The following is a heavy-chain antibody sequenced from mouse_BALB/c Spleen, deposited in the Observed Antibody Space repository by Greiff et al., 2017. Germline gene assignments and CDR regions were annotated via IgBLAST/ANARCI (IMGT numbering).Heavy chain of an antibody. CDR3: ARLGLHGNWDY. CDR2: ISYSGST. CDR1: GYSITSDYA. Sequence: DVKLQESGPGLVKPSQSLSLTCTVTGYSITSDYAWNWIRQFPGNKLEWMGYISYSGSTSYNPSLKSRISITRDTSKNQFFLQLNSVTTEDTATYYCARLGLHGNWDYWGQGTTLTVSS. V-gene: IGHV3-2*02. D-gene: IGHD2-1*01. J-gene: IGHJ2*01.